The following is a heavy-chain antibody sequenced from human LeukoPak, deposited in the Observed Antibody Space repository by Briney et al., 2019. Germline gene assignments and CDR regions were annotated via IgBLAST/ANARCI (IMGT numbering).Heavy chain of an antibody. D-gene: IGHD1-1*01. Sequence: GGSLRLSCPASGLIFSDHAMNWVRQAPGKGLEWVSIISARDGRTYYADSVKGRFTISRDNSKNTLYLQMNSLRVEDTAVYYCAKDRNDWKQGIDSWGQGTLVTVST. J-gene: IGHJ4*02. V-gene: IGHV3-23*01. CDR3: AKDRNDWKQGIDS. CDR2: ISARDGRT. CDR1: GLIFSDHA.